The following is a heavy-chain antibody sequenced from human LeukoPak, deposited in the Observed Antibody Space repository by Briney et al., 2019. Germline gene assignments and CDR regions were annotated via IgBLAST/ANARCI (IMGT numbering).Heavy chain of an antibody. Sequence: ASVKVSCKASGYTFTGYYMHWVRQAPGQGLEWMERINPNSGGTNYAQKFQGRVTMTRDTSISTAYMELSRLRSDDTAVYYCARFLIWGLSYDILTGYHRDAFDIWGQGTMVTVSS. CDR3: ARFLIWGLSYDILTGYHRDAFDI. D-gene: IGHD3-9*01. CDR2: INPNSGGT. CDR1: GYTFTGYY. V-gene: IGHV1-2*06. J-gene: IGHJ3*02.